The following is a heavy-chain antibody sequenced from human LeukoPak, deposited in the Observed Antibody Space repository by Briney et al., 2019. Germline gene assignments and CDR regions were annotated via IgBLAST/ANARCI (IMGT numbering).Heavy chain of an antibody. CDR2: INHSGGT. D-gene: IGHD2-21*01. J-gene: IGHJ4*02. V-gene: IGHV4-34*01. CDR1: GGSFSGYY. Sequence: PSETLSLTCAVYGGSFSGYYWSWIRQPPGKGLEWIGEINHSGGTNYNPSLKSRVTISVDTSKNQFPLKLSSVTAADTAVYYCATQPIPLYGETYMPRVFDYWGQGTLVTVSS. CDR3: ATQPIPLYGETYMPRVFDY.